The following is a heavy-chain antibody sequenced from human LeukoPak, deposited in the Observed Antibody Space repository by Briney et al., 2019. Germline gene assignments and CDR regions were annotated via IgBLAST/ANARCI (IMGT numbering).Heavy chain of an antibody. V-gene: IGHV3-30*18. CDR3: AKVGRDCSGGSCYSGYYYGMDV. D-gene: IGHD2-15*01. Sequence: GGSLRLSCAASGFTFSSYGMHWVRQAPGKGLEWVAVISYDGSNKYYADSVKGRFTISRDNSKNTLYLQMNSLRAEDTAVYYCAKVGRDCSGGSCYSGYYYGMDVWGQGTTVTVSS. J-gene: IGHJ6*02. CDR2: ISYDGSNK. CDR1: GFTFSSYG.